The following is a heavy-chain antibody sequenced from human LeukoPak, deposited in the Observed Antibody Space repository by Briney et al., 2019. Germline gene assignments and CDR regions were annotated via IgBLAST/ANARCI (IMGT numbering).Heavy chain of an antibody. CDR1: GDSISSYY. V-gene: IGHV4-59*01. J-gene: IGHJ2*01. D-gene: IGHD6-19*01. CDR2: IYYSGST. CDR3: ARDGIAVAGSYWYFDL. Sequence: SETLSLTCTVSGDSISSYYWSWIRQPPGKGLEWIGYIYYSGSTNYNPSLKSRVTISVDTSKNQLSLKLSSVTAADTAVYYCARDGIAVAGSYWYFDLWGRGTLVTVSS.